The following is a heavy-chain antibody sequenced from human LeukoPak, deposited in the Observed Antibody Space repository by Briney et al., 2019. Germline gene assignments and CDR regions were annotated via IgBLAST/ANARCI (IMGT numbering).Heavy chain of an antibody. CDR1: GFTFSSYE. Sequence: GGSLSLTCAASGFTFSSYEMNWVRQAPGKGLEWVSYSNDSGSTMYYADSVKGRFTISRDNAKHSLYLQMNSLRVEDTAVYYCARDPLRVAGTGRYFDLWGRGTLVTVSS. V-gene: IGHV3-48*03. CDR3: ARDPLRVAGTGRYFDL. J-gene: IGHJ2*01. D-gene: IGHD1-14*01. CDR2: SNDSGSTM.